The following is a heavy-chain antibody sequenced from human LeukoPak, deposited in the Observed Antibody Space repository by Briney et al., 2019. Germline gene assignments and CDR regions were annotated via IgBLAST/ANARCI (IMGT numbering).Heavy chain of an antibody. D-gene: IGHD6-19*01. CDR2: IKQEGSEK. Sequence: QTGGSLRLSCAASGFTFSAYWMNWVRQAPGKGLEWVANIKQEGSEKYYVDSVKGRFTISRDNAKNSLYLQMNSLRAEDTAVYFCAGGSGWVTDSWGQGTLVTVSA. V-gene: IGHV3-7*01. J-gene: IGHJ4*02. CDR3: AGGSGWVTDS. CDR1: GFTFSAYW.